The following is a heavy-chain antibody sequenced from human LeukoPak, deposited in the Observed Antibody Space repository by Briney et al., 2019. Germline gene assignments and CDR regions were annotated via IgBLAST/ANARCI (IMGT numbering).Heavy chain of an antibody. V-gene: IGHV3-23*01. J-gene: IGHJ4*02. Sequence: GGSLRLSCAASGFIFNNFAMSWVRQAPGKGPECVSIISGTDGGTYYIDSVKGRFTISRDNSKNTLYLQMSSLRAEDTALYYCAKTMGAIDHDYWGQGTLVTVSS. CDR3: AKTMGAIDHDY. CDR2: ISGTDGGT. CDR1: GFIFNNFA. D-gene: IGHD1-26*01.